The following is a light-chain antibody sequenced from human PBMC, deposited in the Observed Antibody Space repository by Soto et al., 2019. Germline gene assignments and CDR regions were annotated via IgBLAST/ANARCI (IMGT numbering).Light chain of an antibody. CDR3: AQSYSTST. V-gene: IGKV1-39*01. Sequence: DIQMTQSPSSLSASVGDRVTITCRASQSISSYLNWYQQKPGKAPKLLIYAASSLQSGVPSRFSGSGSGTDFTLTISSVQTEEFATYYCAQSYSTSTIGQGTRLEIK. CDR2: AAS. J-gene: IGKJ5*01. CDR1: QSISSY.